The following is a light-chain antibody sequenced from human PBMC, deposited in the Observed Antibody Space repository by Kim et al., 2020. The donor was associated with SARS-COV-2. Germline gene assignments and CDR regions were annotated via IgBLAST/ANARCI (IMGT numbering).Light chain of an antibody. CDR2: GKN. CDR3: NSRDSSGNHLV. J-gene: IGLJ2*01. Sequence: GQTVRITCQGDDMRSLYERWYQKKPGPAPVLIIYGKNNRPSGIPDRFSGSSSGNTASLTITGAQAEDEADYYCNSRDSSGNHLVFGGGTQLTVL. V-gene: IGLV3-19*01. CDR1: DMRSLY.